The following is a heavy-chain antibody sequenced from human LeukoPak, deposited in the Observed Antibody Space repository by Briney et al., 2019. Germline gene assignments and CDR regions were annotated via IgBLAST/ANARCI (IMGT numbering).Heavy chain of an antibody. CDR3: AEGQWLGAFDI. V-gene: IGHV4-39*01. CDR1: GGSISSSSYY. CDR2: IYYGGST. Sequence: LETLSLTCTVSGGSISSSSYYWGWIRQPPGKGLEWIGSIYYGGSTYYNPSLKSRVTISVDTSKNQFSLKLSSVTAADTAVYYCAEGQWLGAFDIWGQGTMVTVSS. J-gene: IGHJ3*02. D-gene: IGHD6-19*01.